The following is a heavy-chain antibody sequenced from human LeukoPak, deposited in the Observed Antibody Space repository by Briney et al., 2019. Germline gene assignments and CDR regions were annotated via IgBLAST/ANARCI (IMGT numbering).Heavy chain of an antibody. CDR3: ARHDNYPGFGRGFDP. CDR2: MFYSGTT. D-gene: IGHD1-14*01. CDR1: GDSMSGYY. V-gene: IGHV4-59*08. J-gene: IGHJ5*02. Sequence: SETLSLTCSVSGDSMSGYYWSWFRQPPGKGLEWIGYMFYSGTTSYNPSLKSRVTVSADTSKNHFSLKLYSVTAADTAVYYCARHDNYPGFGRGFDPWGQGFLVTVTS.